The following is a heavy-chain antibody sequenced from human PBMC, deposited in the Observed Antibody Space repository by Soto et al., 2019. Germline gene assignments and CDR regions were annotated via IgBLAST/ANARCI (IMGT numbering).Heavy chain of an antibody. J-gene: IGHJ5*02. Sequence: WETLSLTCTVSGGSISSYYWSWIRQPPGKGLEWIGYIYYSGTTNYYPSLKSRGTISVDTYKNQFSLKQSSSTPADTAVYYCERGGSWFDPWGQGTLVTVSS. CDR2: IYYSGTT. CDR1: GGSISSYY. D-gene: IGHD3-16*01. CDR3: ERGGSWFDP. V-gene: IGHV4-59*01.